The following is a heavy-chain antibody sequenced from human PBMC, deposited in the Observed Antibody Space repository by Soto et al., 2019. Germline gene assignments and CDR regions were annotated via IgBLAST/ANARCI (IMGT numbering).Heavy chain of an antibody. Sequence: QITLKESGPTLVKPTQTLTLTCTFSGFSLSSGEVVGVGWFRQPPGKALEWLALIYWDDDNHFSPSLKSRLTITKDTSRNQVVLTMTNLDPVDTATYHCAHGSGWLLDYWGQGILVTVSS. V-gene: IGHV2-5*02. J-gene: IGHJ4*02. D-gene: IGHD6-19*01. CDR3: AHGSGWLLDY. CDR2: IYWDDDN. CDR1: GFSLSSGEVVG.